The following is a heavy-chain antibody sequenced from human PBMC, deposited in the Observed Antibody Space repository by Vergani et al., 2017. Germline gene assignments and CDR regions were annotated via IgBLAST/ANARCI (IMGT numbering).Heavy chain of an antibody. J-gene: IGHJ3*02. CDR3: ARDLFCGGDCYPRAFDI. CDR2: ISPDGSAT. V-gene: IGHV3-7*01. D-gene: IGHD2-21*02. Sequence: EVQLVESGGGLVQPGGSLRLSCAASGFSLSRIWMSWVRQAPEKGLEWVAHISPDGSATSYVDSVKGRFTISRDNTKNSLSLQMSGLRVEDTAVYYCARDLFCGGDCYPRAFDIWGQGTMVTVSS. CDR1: GFSLSRIW.